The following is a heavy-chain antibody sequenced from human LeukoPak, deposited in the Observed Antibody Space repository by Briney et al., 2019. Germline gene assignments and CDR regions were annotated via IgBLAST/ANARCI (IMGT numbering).Heavy chain of an antibody. Sequence: GGSLRLSCAASGFTFSEYWITWVRQAPGKGLEWVANIKQDGSEKDYVDSVKGRFTISRDNAKNSLYLQMDSLRVEDTAVYYCAGAGPERYCSGGSCRYGMDVWGQGTTVTVSS. J-gene: IGHJ6*02. V-gene: IGHV3-7*01. CDR2: IKQDGSEK. D-gene: IGHD2-15*01. CDR3: AGAGPERYCSGGSCRYGMDV. CDR1: GFTFSEYW.